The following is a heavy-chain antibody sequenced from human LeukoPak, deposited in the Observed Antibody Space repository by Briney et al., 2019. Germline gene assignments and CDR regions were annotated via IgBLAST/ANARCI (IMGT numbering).Heavy chain of an antibody. Sequence: NPSETLSLTCSVSIGSISSSKWWRWVRQSPVKGLEWIGEIYLYGTTNYNPSFTSRVTMSVDRSRNQFSLKLTSVTAADTAVYYCARQKWEQQGRDYYFNGLDVWGPGTTVIVSS. CDR3: ARQKWEQQGRDYYFNGLDV. V-gene: IGHV4-4*02. J-gene: IGHJ6*02. CDR1: IGSISSSKW. CDR2: IYLYGTT. D-gene: IGHD1/OR15-1a*01.